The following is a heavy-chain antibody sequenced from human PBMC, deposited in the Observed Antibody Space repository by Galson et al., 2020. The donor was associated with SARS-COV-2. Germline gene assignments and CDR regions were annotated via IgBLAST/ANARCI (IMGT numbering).Heavy chain of an antibody. V-gene: IGHV3-33*06. D-gene: IGHD3-22*01. Sequence: GGSLRLSCAASGFTFSSYGMHWVRQAPGKGLEWVAVIWYDGSNKYYADSVKDRFTISRDNSKNTLYLQMNSLRAEDTAVYYCAKGEWYSGYSTQGFDYWGQGTLVTVSS. J-gene: IGHJ4*02. CDR1: GFTFSSYG. CDR3: AKGEWYSGYSTQGFDY. CDR2: IWYDGSNK.